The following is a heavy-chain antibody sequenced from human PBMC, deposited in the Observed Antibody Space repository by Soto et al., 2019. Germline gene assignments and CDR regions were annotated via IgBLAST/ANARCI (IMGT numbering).Heavy chain of an antibody. CDR2: ISTSGST. D-gene: IGHD6-13*01. Sequence: EVQLVESGGGLAQSGGSLRLSCAASGFSFSSHEMNWVRQAPGKGLEWISYISTSGSTYYADSVRGRFTISRDNAKNSLYLQMNSLKTEDTAVYYCTTGGFRRRIIQQQLVRVDYWGQGTLVTVSS. V-gene: IGHV3-48*03. J-gene: IGHJ4*02. CDR3: TTGGFRRRIIQQQLVRVDY. CDR1: GFSFSSHE.